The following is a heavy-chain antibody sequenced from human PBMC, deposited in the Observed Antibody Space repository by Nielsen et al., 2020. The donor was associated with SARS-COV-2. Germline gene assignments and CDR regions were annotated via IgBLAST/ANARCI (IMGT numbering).Heavy chain of an antibody. D-gene: IGHD2-21*02. CDR2: ISGSGGTT. CDR3: AKGDKVVVVTAIVD. CDR1: GFTFNNYA. Sequence: GESLKISCAASGFTFNNYAMNWVRQAPGKGLEWVSGISGSGGTTYYAGSVKGRFTSSRDNSRNTLFLQMNSLKVEDTAVYYCAKGDKVVVVTAIVDWGQGTLVTVSS. J-gene: IGHJ4*02. V-gene: IGHV3-23*01.